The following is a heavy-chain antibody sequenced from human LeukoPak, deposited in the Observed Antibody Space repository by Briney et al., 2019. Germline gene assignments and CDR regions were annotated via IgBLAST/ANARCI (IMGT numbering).Heavy chain of an antibody. J-gene: IGHJ3*02. CDR2: TYYRPKWYN. D-gene: IGHD2-15*01. CDR3: ARGGAGGRAFDI. CDR1: GDRVYSISAA. V-gene: IGHV6-1*01. Sequence: SQTLSLTCAISGDRVYSISAAWQSLRQSPSRGVEWLERTYYRPKWYNDYAVSVKSRLTINLGTSKNQFSLQLNSVTPEDKAVYYCARGGAGGRAFDIWGQGTMVTVSS.